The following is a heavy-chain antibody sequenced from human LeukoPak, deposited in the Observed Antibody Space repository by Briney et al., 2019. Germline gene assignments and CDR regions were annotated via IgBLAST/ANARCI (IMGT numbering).Heavy chain of an antibody. D-gene: IGHD3-22*01. Sequence: PGGSLRLSCTASGFTFGDYAMSWVRQAPGKGLEWVGFIRSKAYGGTTEYAASVKGRFTISRDGSKSIAYLQMNSLKTEDTAVYYCTREGGKSSGYFGCFDYWGQGTLVTVSS. CDR3: TREGGKSSGYFGCFDY. CDR2: IRSKAYGGTT. CDR1: GFTFGDYA. V-gene: IGHV3-49*04. J-gene: IGHJ4*02.